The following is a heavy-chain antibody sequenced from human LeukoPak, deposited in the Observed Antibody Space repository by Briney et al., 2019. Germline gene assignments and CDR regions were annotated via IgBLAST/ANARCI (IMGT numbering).Heavy chain of an antibody. CDR1: GYTFTSYG. Sequence: ASVKVSCKASGYTFTSYGISWVRQAPGQGLEWMGWISAYNGNTNYAQKLQGRVTMTTDTSTSTAHKELRSLRSDDTAVYYCARVGEGELLPAIWGQGTLVTVSS. CDR3: ARVGEGELLPAI. D-gene: IGHD1-26*01. V-gene: IGHV1-18*01. J-gene: IGHJ4*02. CDR2: ISAYNGNT.